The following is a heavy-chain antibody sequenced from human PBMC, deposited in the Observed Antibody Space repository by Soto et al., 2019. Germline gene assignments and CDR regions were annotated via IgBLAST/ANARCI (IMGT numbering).Heavy chain of an antibody. J-gene: IGHJ4*02. D-gene: IGHD3-10*01. V-gene: IGHV2-5*02. CDR1: GFSLSTSGVG. Sequence: QITLKESGPTLVKPTQTLTLTCTFSGFSLSTSGVGVGWIRQPPGKALEWLALIYWDDDKRYSPSLKSRLTITKDTNKHQVVLNITNMDPVDTATYYCAHSFGATMVRGVLRYFDYWGQGTLVTVSS. CDR3: AHSFGATMVRGVLRYFDY. CDR2: IYWDDDK.